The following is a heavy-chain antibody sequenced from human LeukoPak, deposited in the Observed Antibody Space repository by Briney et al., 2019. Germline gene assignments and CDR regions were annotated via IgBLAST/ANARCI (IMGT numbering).Heavy chain of an antibody. J-gene: IGHJ6*04. CDR1: GGTFSSYA. D-gene: IGHD5-18*01. V-gene: IGHV1-69*01. CDR3: ARESRGYSYGLGMDV. CDR2: IIPIFGTA. Sequence: ASVKVSCKASGGTFSSYAISWVRQAPGQGLEWMGGIIPIFGTANYAQKFQGRGTITADESTSTAYMELSSMRSEDTAVYYCARESRGYSYGLGMDVWGKGTTVTVSS.